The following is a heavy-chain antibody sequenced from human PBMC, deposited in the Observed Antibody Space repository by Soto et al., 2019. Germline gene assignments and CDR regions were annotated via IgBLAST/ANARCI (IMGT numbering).Heavy chain of an antibody. J-gene: IGHJ4*02. CDR1: GGTFSSYA. V-gene: IGHV1-69*12. CDR3: ARGGEDIVAPPANY. D-gene: IGHD5-12*01. Sequence: QVQLVQSGAEVKKPGSSVKVSCKASGGTFSSYAISWVRQAPGQGLEWMGGIIPIFGTANYAQKFQGRVTMTADESTSTAYMELSSLRSEDTAVYYCARGGEDIVAPPANYWGQGTLVTVSS. CDR2: IIPIFGTA.